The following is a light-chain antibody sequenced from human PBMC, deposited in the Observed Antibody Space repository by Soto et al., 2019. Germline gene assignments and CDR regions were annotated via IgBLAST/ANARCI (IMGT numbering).Light chain of an antibody. V-gene: IGKV1-5*01. CDR2: DAS. J-gene: IGKJ3*01. CDR3: QQYNSYSLFT. CDR1: QSISSW. Sequence: DIQMTQSPSTLSASVGDRVTITCRASQSISSWLAWYQQKPGKAPKLLIYDASSLESGVPSRFSGSGSGTAFTLTISSLQPDDFATYYCQQYNSYSLFTFGPGTKVDI.